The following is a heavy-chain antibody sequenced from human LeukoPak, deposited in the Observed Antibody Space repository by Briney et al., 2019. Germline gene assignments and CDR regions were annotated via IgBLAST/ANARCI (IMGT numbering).Heavy chain of an antibody. CDR2: IYYSGST. Sequence: PSETLSLTCTVSGGSISSGDYYWSWIRQPPGKGLDWIEYIYYSGSTYDNPSLKSRVTISVDTSMNQFSLKLSSVTAADTAVYYCARGGQYNWNYGAFDIWGQGTMVTVSS. CDR3: ARGGQYNWNYGAFDI. D-gene: IGHD1-7*01. J-gene: IGHJ3*02. CDR1: GGSISSGDYY. V-gene: IGHV4-30-4*08.